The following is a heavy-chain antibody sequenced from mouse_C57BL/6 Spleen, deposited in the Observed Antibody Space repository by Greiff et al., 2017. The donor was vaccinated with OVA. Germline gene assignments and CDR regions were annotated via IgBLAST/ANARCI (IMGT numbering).Heavy chain of an antibody. CDR2: INPNNGGT. J-gene: IGHJ4*01. V-gene: IGHV1-26*01. D-gene: IGHD3-2*02. Sequence: EVQLQQSGPELAKPGASVKISCKASGYTFTDYYMNWVKQSHGKSLEWIGDINPNNGGTSYNQKFKGKATLTVDKSSSTAYMELRSLTSEDSAVYDGARWLRLRNDAMDYWGQGTSVTVSS. CDR1: GYTFTDYY. CDR3: ARWLRLRNDAMDY.